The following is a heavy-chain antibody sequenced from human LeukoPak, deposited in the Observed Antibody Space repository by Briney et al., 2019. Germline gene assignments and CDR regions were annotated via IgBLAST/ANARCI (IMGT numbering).Heavy chain of an antibody. V-gene: IGHV3-11*01. CDR3: ARANIWKSAYYYYYMDV. D-gene: IGHD1-20*01. CDR1: GFTFSDYY. J-gene: IGHJ6*03. CDR2: ISSSGSTI. Sequence: GGSLRLSCAASGFTFSDYYMSRGRQAPGKGLEWVSYISSSGSTIYYADSVKGRFTISRDNAKNSLYLQMNSLRAEDTAVYYCARANIWKSAYYYYYMDVWCEGTTVTVSS.